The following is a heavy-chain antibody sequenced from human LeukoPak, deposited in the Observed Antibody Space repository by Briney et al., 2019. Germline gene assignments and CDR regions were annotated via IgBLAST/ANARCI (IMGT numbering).Heavy chain of an antibody. Sequence: GGSLRLSCAASAFTFSNYGMHWVRQAPGKGLEWVAVISYDGSDKYYADSVKGRFTISRGNSKNTLYLQMNSLRADDTAVYYCAKDISGGDCPDYWGQGTLVTVSS. D-gene: IGHD2-21*02. CDR2: ISYDGSDK. V-gene: IGHV3-30*18. CDR1: AFTFSNYG. CDR3: AKDISGGDCPDY. J-gene: IGHJ4*02.